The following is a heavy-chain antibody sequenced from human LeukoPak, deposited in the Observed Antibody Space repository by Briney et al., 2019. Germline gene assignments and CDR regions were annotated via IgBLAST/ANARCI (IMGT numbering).Heavy chain of an antibody. J-gene: IGHJ6*02. CDR2: ISDDGSNK. Sequence: PGRSLRLSCVASGFTFSSYAVHWVRQAPGKGLEWVAVISDDGSNKYYADSVKGRFTISRDNSKNTLYLQMNSLRAEDTAVYYCARAARGGDYEWYDYYGMDVWGQGTTVTVSS. CDR1: GFTFSSYA. CDR3: ARAARGGDYEWYDYYGMDV. V-gene: IGHV3-30*04. D-gene: IGHD4-17*01.